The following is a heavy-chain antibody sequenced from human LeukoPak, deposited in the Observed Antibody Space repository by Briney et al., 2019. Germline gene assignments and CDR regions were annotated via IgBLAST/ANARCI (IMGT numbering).Heavy chain of an antibody. CDR3: ARDLNYYDSSGYYYGLDY. CDR2: INSDGSSI. Sequence: GGSLRLSCAASGFTFSSYWMHWVRQALGKGLVWVSRINSDGSSITYADSVKGRFTISRDNAKNTLYLQMNSLRAEDTAVYYCARDLNYYDSSGYYYGLDYWGQGTLVTVSS. D-gene: IGHD3-22*01. CDR1: GFTFSSYW. J-gene: IGHJ4*02. V-gene: IGHV3-74*01.